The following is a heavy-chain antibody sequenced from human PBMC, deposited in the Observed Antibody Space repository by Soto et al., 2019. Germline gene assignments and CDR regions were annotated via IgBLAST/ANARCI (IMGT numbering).Heavy chain of an antibody. CDR3: ARGDGVTMVRGGSCFDY. D-gene: IGHD3-10*01. J-gene: IGHJ4*02. CDR2: ISSSSSTI. V-gene: IGHV3-48*01. CDR1: GFTFSSYS. Sequence: GGSLRLSCAASGFTFSSYSMNWVRQAPGKGLEWVSYISSSSSTIYYADSVKGRFTISRDNAKNSLYLQMNSLRAEDTAVYYCARGDGVTMVRGGSCFDYWVQGTLVTVSS.